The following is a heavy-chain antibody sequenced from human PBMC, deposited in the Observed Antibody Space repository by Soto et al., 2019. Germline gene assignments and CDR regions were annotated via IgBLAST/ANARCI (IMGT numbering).Heavy chain of an antibody. V-gene: IGHV3-23*01. CDR3: AKNQGVELVPLATVDWSDP. CDR2: ISGSGFKK. D-gene: IGHD2-21*01. CDR1: GFIFENFG. Sequence: EVVLLESGGGLEQPGGSLRLSCAASGFIFENFGMSWVRQAPGKGLEWISSISGSGFKKYYADSVKGRFTISRDNSKSTVYLKLNNLSAEDTAVYHCAKNQGVELVPLATVDWSDPGGQGSVVTVPS. J-gene: IGHJ5*02.